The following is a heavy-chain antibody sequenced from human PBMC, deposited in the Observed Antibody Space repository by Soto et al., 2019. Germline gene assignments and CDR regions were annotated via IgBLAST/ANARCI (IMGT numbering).Heavy chain of an antibody. CDR2: IDPSDSYT. D-gene: IGHD2-2*01. CDR3: ARHYCSSTSCYYFDY. J-gene: IGHJ4*02. CDR1: GYSFTSYW. V-gene: IGHV5-10-1*03. Sequence: EVQLVQSGAEVKKPGESLRISCKGSGYSFTSYWISWVRQMPGKGLEWMGRIDPSDSYTNYSPSFQGHVTISADKSISTAYLQWSSLTASDTAMYYCARHYCSSTSCYYFDYWGQGTLVTVSS.